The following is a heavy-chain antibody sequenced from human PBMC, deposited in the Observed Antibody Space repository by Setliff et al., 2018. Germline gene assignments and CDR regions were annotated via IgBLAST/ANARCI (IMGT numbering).Heavy chain of an antibody. V-gene: IGHV4-59*01. Sequence: LSLTCTVSGGSFTPYYWSWIRQPPGKGLEWIGYVYYSGTAYYNPSLKSRVTVIVDTSKNQFSLRLSSVTAADTAVNYCARGGTFRYFDYWGQGTPVTVSS. D-gene: IGHD5-12*01. J-gene: IGHJ4*02. CDR2: VYYSGTA. CDR1: GGSFTPYY. CDR3: ARGGTFRYFDY.